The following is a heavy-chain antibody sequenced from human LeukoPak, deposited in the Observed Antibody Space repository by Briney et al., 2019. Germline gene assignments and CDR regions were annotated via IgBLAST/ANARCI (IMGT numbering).Heavy chain of an antibody. V-gene: IGHV4-59*01. D-gene: IGHD5-18*01. CDR3: ARKVRYSYGYYFDY. Sequence: QVQLQESGPGLVKPSETLSLTCTVSGGSISSYYWSWIRQPPGKGLAWIGYIYYSGSTNYNPSLKSRVTISVDTSKNQFSLKLSSVTAADTAVYYCARKVRYSYGYYFDYWGQGTLVTVSS. J-gene: IGHJ4*02. CDR1: GGSISSYY. CDR2: IYYSGST.